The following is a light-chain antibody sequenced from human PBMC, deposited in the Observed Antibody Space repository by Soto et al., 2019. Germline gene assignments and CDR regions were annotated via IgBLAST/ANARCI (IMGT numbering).Light chain of an antibody. CDR3: QQYGSSPRT. V-gene: IGKV3-20*01. CDR2: GSS. CDR1: QSVSSFY. J-gene: IGKJ1*01. Sequence: EIVLTQSPGTLSLSPGERATLSCRASQSVSSFYLAWYQQKPGQAPRLLICGSSSRATGIPDRFSGSGSGTDFTLTISRLEPEDFAVYYCQQYGSSPRTFGQGTKVDIK.